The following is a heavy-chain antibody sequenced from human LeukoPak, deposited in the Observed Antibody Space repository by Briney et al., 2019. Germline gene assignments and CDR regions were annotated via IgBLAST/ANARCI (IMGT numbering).Heavy chain of an antibody. CDR3: ARLADVSGYSSSWYRWGPTPTTDWYFDL. CDR2: IYHTGST. D-gene: IGHD6-13*01. J-gene: IGHJ2*01. Sequence: PSETLSLTCSASGGSIRSNYWSWIRQPPGKGLEWIGYIYHTGSTNYNPSLKSRLTISVDTSKNQFSLRLSSVTAADTAVYYCARLADVSGYSSSWYRWGPTPTTDWYFDLWGRGTLVAVSS. V-gene: IGHV4-59*08. CDR1: GGSIRSNY.